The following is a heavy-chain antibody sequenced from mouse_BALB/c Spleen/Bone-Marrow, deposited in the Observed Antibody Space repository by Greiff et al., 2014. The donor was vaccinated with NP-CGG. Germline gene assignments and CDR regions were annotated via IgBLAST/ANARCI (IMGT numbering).Heavy chain of an antibody. D-gene: IGHD1-1*01. V-gene: IGHV1-62-2*01. CDR1: GYTFTEYF. CDR2: FYPGSGSI. CDR3: ARHEDYGSSYYYAMDY. J-gene: IGHJ4*01. Sequence: VQVEESGAELVKPGASVKLSCKASGYTFTEYFIRWVKQRSGQGLEWIGWFYPGSGSIKYNEKFKDKATLTADKSSSTVYMEISRLTSEDSAVYFCARHEDYGSSYYYAMDYWGQGTSVTVSS.